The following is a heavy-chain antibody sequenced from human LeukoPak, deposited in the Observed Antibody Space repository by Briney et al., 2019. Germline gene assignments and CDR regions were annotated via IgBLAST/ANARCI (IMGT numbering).Heavy chain of an antibody. V-gene: IGHV4-59*12. J-gene: IGHJ4*02. CDR3: ARERDYGDYGSDY. D-gene: IGHD4-17*01. CDR2: IYYSGST. Sequence: PSETLSLTCTVSGGSISSYYWSWIRQPPGKGLEWIGYIYYSGSTNYNPSLKSRVTISVDTSKNQFSLKLSSVTAADTAVYYCARERDYGDYGSDYWGQGTLVTVSS. CDR1: GGSISSYY.